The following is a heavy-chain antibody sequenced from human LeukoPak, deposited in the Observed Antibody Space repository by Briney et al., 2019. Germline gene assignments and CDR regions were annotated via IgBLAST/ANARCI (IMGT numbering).Heavy chain of an antibody. CDR1: GGSFSGYY. CDR3: ASVNRYCSSTSCLYRGKYYYYYMDX. CDR2: INHSGST. J-gene: IGHJ6*03. V-gene: IGHV4-34*01. Sequence: SETLSLTCAVYGGSFSGYYWSWIRQPPGKGLEWIGEINHSGSTNYNPSLKSRVTISVDTSKNQFSLKLSSVTAADTAVYYCASVNRYCSSTSCLYRGKYYYYYMDXWGKGTTVTVSS. D-gene: IGHD2-2*01.